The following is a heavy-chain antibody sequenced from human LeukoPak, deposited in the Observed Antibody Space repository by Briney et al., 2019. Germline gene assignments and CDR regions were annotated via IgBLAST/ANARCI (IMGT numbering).Heavy chain of an antibody. CDR3: AKDRSQLMVRGPVVPFEI. J-gene: IGHJ3*02. CDR1: GFTFSSYA. V-gene: IGHV3-23*01. Sequence: GGSLRLSCAASGFTFSSYAMSWVRQAPGKGLEWVSAISGSGGSTYYADSVKGRFTISRGNSKNTLYLQMNSLRAEDTAVYYCAKDRSQLMVRGPVVPFEIWAKGQWSPSLQ. D-gene: IGHD3-10*01. CDR2: ISGSGGST.